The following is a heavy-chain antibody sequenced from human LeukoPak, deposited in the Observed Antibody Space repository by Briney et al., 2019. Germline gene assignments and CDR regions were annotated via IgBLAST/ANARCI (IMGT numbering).Heavy chain of an antibody. CDR3: ATMQWLEGVDWFDP. V-gene: IGHV3-30*02. Sequence: PGGSLRLSCAVSGFIFSNYGMHWVRQAPGKGLEWVAFIRYDESNKFYADSVKGRFTISRDNSKNILSLQMNSLRAEDTAVYYCATMQWLEGVDWFDPWGQGTLVTVSS. CDR2: IRYDESNK. CDR1: GFIFSNYG. J-gene: IGHJ5*02. D-gene: IGHD6-19*01.